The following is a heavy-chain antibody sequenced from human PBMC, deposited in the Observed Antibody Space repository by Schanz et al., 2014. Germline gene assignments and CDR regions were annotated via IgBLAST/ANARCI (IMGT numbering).Heavy chain of an antibody. J-gene: IGHJ4*02. CDR2: IIPILPTP. V-gene: IGHV1-69*04. Sequence: QVQLVQSGAEVKKPGSSVKVSCKASGGTFGLSRLLFFRQAPGQGLAFLGRIIPILPTPNYAQSFQGRVTLTADKSTSTAYMELSSLRSEDTAVYYCARTGYDPSLTHWGQGTLVTVSS. CDR3: ARTGYDPSLTH. CDR1: GGTFGLSR. D-gene: IGHD5-12*01.